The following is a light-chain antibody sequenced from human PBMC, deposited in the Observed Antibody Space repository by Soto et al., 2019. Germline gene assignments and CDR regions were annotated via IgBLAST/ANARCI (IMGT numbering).Light chain of an antibody. CDR2: AAS. Sequence: VITESTATLSVSRGERDTLSCRASQTVSSNLAWYQQKPGQANRIIIYAASTRATGIKARFSGSGSGTEFTLTIRSLQSEDFAVYYCKKYNNWPLNLGGGTKGDIK. V-gene: IGKV3-15*01. J-gene: IGKJ4*01. CDR1: QTVSSN. CDR3: KKYNNWPLN.